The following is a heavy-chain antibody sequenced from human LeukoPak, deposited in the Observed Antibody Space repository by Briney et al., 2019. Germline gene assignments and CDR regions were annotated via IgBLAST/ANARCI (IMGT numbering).Heavy chain of an antibody. CDR3: ARDRTPATGIDY. CDR2: IYYSGST. V-gene: IGHV4-31*03. Sequence: SQTLSLTCTVSGGSISSGGHYWSWIRQHPGKGLEWIGYIYYSGSTYYNPSLKSRVTISVDTSKNQFSLKLSSVTAADTAVYYCARDRTPATGIDYWGQGTLVTVSS. CDR1: GGSISSGGHY. J-gene: IGHJ4*02. D-gene: IGHD2-15*01.